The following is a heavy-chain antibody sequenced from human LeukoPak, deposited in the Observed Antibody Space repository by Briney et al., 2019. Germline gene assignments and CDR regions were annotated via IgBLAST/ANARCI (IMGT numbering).Heavy chain of an antibody. CDR3: AAGGGAVAGTLDN. CDR1: GFTFSSYA. CDR2: ISGSGGST. J-gene: IGHJ4*02. D-gene: IGHD6-19*01. V-gene: IGHV3-23*01. Sequence: GGSLRLSCAASGFTFSSYAMSWVRQAPGKGLEWVSAISGSGGSTYYADPVKGRFTISRDNSKNTLYLQMNSLRVEDTAVYFCAAGGGAVAGTLDNWGQGTLVIVSS.